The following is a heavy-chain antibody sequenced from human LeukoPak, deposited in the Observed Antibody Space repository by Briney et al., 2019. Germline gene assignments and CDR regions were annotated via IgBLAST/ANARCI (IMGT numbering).Heavy chain of an antibody. J-gene: IGHJ5*02. Sequence: ASVKVSCKASGYTFTSYGISWVRQAPGQGPEWMGWISAYNGNTNYAQKLQGRVTMTTDTSTSTAYMELRSLRSDDTAVYYCARGLWAPISSSWYHWFDPWGQGTLVTVSS. V-gene: IGHV1-18*01. CDR3: ARGLWAPISSSWYHWFDP. D-gene: IGHD6-13*01. CDR1: GYTFTSYG. CDR2: ISAYNGNT.